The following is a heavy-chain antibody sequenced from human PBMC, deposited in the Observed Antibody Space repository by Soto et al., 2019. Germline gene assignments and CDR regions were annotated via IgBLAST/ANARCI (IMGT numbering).Heavy chain of an antibody. V-gene: IGHV1-69*01. CDR3: ARGTPYRYGSGSYYKKYNWFDP. Sequence: QVQLVQSGAEVKKPGSSVKVSCKASGGTFSSYAISWVRQAPGQGLEWMGGIIPIFGTANYAQKFQGRVTITADESTSTAYMELSSLRSEDTAVYYCARGTPYRYGSGSYYKKYNWFDPWGQGTLVTVSS. J-gene: IGHJ5*02. CDR2: IIPIFGTA. CDR1: GGTFSSYA. D-gene: IGHD3-10*01.